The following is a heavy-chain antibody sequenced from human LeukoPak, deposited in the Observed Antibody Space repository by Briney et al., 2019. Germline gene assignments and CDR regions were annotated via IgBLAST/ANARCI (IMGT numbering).Heavy chain of an antibody. D-gene: IGHD4-17*01. CDR1: GYTFTSYY. CDR2: INPSGGST. CDR3: ARSSTVTTPKDWFDP. Sequence: ASVKVSCKASGYTFTSYYMHWVRQAPGQGLEWMGIINPSGGSTSYAQKFQGRVTMTRDMSTSTVYMELSSLRSGDTAVYYCARSSTVTTPKDWFDPGGQGTLVTVSS. J-gene: IGHJ5*02. V-gene: IGHV1-46*01.